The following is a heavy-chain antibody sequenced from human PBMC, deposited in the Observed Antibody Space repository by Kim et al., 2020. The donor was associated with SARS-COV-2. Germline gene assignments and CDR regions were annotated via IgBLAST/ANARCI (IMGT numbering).Heavy chain of an antibody. CDR2: INHSGST. V-gene: IGHV4-34*01. D-gene: IGHD3-3*01. Sequence: SETLSLTCAVYGGSFSGYYWSWIRQPPGKGLEWIGEINHSGSTNYNPSLKSRVTISVDTSKNQFSLKLSSVTAADTAVYYCARRRSITIFGVVIHFFGMDVWGQGTTVTVSS. CDR3: ARRRSITIFGVVIHFFGMDV. J-gene: IGHJ6*02. CDR1: GGSFSGYY.